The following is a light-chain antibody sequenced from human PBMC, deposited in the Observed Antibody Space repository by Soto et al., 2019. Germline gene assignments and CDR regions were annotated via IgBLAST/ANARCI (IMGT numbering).Light chain of an antibody. CDR3: QQVKSYPLT. Sequence: DIQLTQSPSFLSASVGDRVTITCRASKGIRSYLAWYQQKPGIAPKFLFYAASTLQSGVPSRFSGSGSGTEFTLTISSLLPEDFATYYCQQVKSYPLTFGGGTKVEIK. J-gene: IGKJ4*01. V-gene: IGKV1-9*01. CDR2: AAS. CDR1: KGIRSY.